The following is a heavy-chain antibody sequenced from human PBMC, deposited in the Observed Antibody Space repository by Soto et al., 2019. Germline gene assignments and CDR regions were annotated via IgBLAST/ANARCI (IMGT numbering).Heavy chain of an antibody. Sequence: QMQLVQSGAEVKKPGSSVKVSCKASGGTFSSYAISWVRQAPGQGLEWMGGIIPIFGTANYAQKFQGRVTITADESTSTAYMELSSLRSEDTAVYYCAREVPDYDFWSGYYKPYYFDYWGQGTLVTVSS. CDR2: IIPIFGTA. J-gene: IGHJ4*02. V-gene: IGHV1-69*01. CDR3: AREVPDYDFWSGYYKPYYFDY. D-gene: IGHD3-3*01. CDR1: GGTFSSYA.